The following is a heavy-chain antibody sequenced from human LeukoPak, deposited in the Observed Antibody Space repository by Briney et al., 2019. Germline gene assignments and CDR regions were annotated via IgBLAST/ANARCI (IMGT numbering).Heavy chain of an antibody. J-gene: IGHJ4*02. Sequence: SETLSLTCTVSGGSISSYYWSWIRQPPGKGLEWIGYIHNSGSTNYNPSLKSRVTISVDTSKNQFSLKVSSVTAADTAVYYCARASYSSSWYAVGNWGQGTLVTVSS. CDR3: ARASYSSSWYAVGN. CDR1: GGSISSYY. V-gene: IGHV4-59*08. D-gene: IGHD6-13*01. CDR2: IHNSGST.